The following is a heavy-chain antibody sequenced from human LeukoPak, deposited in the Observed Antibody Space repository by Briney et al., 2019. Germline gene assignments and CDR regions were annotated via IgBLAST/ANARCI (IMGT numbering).Heavy chain of an antibody. CDR3: ARLAALRFLYYFDY. CDR1: GFTFSDYY. V-gene: IGHV3-11*04. J-gene: IGHJ4*02. CDR2: ISSSGSTI. D-gene: IGHD3-3*01. Sequence: GSLRLSCAASGFTFSDYYVSWIRQAPGKGLEWVSYISSSGSTIYYADSVKGRFTISRDNAKNSLYLQMNSLRAEDTAVYYCARLAALRFLYYFDYWGQGTLVTVSS.